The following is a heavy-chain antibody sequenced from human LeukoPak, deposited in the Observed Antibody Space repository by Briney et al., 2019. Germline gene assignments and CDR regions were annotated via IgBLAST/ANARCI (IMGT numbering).Heavy chain of an antibody. D-gene: IGHD4-17*01. CDR1: GCTFSSYA. J-gene: IGHJ4*02. Sequence: ASVKVCCKASGCTFSSYAISWVRQAPGQGLEWMGGIIPIFGTANYAQKFQGRVTITADESTCTAYIELSSLRSEDTAVYYCARTVGTRVTSTPDYWGQGTLVTVSS. CDR2: IIPIFGTA. V-gene: IGHV1-69*13. CDR3: ARTVGTRVTSTPDY.